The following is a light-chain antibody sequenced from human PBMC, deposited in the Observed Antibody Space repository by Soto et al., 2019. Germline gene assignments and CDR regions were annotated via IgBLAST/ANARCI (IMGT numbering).Light chain of an antibody. CDR2: TNN. Sequence: QSVLTQPPSASGTPGQRVTISCSGSSSNIGSNPVNWYQQLPGTAPKLLIYTNNQRPSGVPDRFSGSKSGTSGSLAISGLQSEDEADYYCAAWYDSLYGPVFGGGTKLTVL. CDR3: AAWYDSLYGPV. J-gene: IGLJ2*01. CDR1: SSNIGSNP. V-gene: IGLV1-44*01.